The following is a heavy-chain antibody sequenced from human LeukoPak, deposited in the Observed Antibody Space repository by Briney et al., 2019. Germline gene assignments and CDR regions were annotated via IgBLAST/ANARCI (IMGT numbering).Heavy chain of an antibody. Sequence: GASVKVSCKASGGTFSSYAISWVRQAPGQGLEWMGGIIPIFGTANYAQKFQGRVTITADESTSTAYMELSSLRSEDTAVYYCARSRGYSGYDLYYWGQGTLVTVSS. V-gene: IGHV1-69*13. CDR3: ARSRGYSGYDLYY. D-gene: IGHD5-12*01. CDR1: GGTFSSYA. J-gene: IGHJ4*02. CDR2: IIPIFGTA.